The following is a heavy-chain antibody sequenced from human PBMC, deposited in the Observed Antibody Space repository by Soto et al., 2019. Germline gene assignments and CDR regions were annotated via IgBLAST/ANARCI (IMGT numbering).Heavy chain of an antibody. V-gene: IGHV6-1*01. J-gene: IGHJ6*02. Sequence: SQTLSLTCAISGDSVSSNSAAWNWIRQSPSRGLEWLGRTYYRSKWYNDYAVSVKSRITVNPDTSKNQFSLQLNSVTPEDTAVYYCARDPGPQLGPFALYGMDVWGQGTTVTVSS. CDR1: GDSVSSNSAA. D-gene: IGHD6-13*01. CDR3: ARDPGPQLGPFALYGMDV. CDR2: TYYRSKWYN.